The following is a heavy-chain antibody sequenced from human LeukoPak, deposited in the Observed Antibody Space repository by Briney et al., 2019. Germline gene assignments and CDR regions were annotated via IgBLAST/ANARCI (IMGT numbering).Heavy chain of an antibody. Sequence: PGGSLRLSCAPAGFTFTNYGMNWVRQAPGRGLEWVSYISVTTRTIYYADSLKGRFTISRDNAGNSLFLQMNSLRDEDTAVYFSARNLARAYFDYWGQGALVTVSS. CDR2: ISVTTRTI. CDR1: GFTFTNYG. CDR3: ARNLARAYFDY. V-gene: IGHV3-48*02. J-gene: IGHJ4*02.